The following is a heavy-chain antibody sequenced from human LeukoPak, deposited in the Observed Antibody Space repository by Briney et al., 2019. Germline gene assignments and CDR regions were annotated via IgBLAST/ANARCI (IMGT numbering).Heavy chain of an antibody. CDR3: AKGGIVGATRLYFDD. J-gene: IGHJ4*02. V-gene: IGHV3-23*01. CDR1: GFTFDNYA. CDR2: ISGSSGSI. Sequence: QAGGSLRLSCAASGFTFDNYAMRWVRQAPGKGLEWVSAISGSSGSICYADSVKGRFTISRDNSKNTLYLQMNGLRAEDTAVYYCAKGGIVGATRLYFDDWGQGTLVTVSS. D-gene: IGHD1-26*01.